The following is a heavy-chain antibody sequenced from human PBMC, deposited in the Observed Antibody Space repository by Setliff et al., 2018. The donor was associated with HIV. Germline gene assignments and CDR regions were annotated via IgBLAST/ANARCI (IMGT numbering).Heavy chain of an antibody. CDR1: GGSISTYY. CDR2: VSTSGST. Sequence: SETLSLTCNVSGGSISTYYWSWIRQPAGKGLEWIGRVSTSGSTKYNPSLKSRVTMSLDTSKNEFSLKLSSVTAADTAVYYCARGQYCGGGSCYSPSYNWFDPWGQGALVTVSS. V-gene: IGHV4-4*07. J-gene: IGHJ5*02. D-gene: IGHD2-15*01. CDR3: ARGQYCGGGSCYSPSYNWFDP.